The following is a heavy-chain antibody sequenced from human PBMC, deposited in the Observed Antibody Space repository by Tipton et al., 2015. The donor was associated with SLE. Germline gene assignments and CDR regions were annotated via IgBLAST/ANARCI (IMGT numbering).Heavy chain of an antibody. CDR2: LYPSGST. CDR3: AGSPRGGYYYYGMDV. Sequence: LRLSCTVSGGSISSYYWSWIRQPPGKGLEWIGFLYPSGSTYYNPSLKSRVTIPVHRSKNQLSLRLNSVTATNTAVYYCAGSPRGGYYYYGMDVWGQGTTVTVSS. V-gene: IGHV4-4*09. CDR1: GGSISSYY. D-gene: IGHD6-13*01. J-gene: IGHJ6*02.